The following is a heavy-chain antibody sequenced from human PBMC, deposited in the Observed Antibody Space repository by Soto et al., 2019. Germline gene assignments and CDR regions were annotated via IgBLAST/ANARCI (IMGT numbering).Heavy chain of an antibody. CDR3: ARGDSWYASGDY. CDR2: ISYDGSNK. V-gene: IGHV3-30-3*01. J-gene: IGHJ4*02. D-gene: IGHD2-2*01. Sequence: VQLVESGGGLVQPGGSLRLSCAASGFTFSSYAMHWVRQAPGKGLEWVAVISYDGSNKYYADSVKGRFTISRDNSKNTLYLQMNSLRAEDTAVYYCARGDSWYASGDYWGQGTLVTVSS. CDR1: GFTFSSYA.